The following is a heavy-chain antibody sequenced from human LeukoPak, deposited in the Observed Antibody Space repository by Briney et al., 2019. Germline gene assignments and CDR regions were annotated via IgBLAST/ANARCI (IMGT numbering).Heavy chain of an antibody. D-gene: IGHD2-15*01. J-gene: IGHJ5*02. CDR3: ARDPRNVGLAP. CDR1: GFSLSGYW. V-gene: IGHV3-74*01. Sequence: GGSLRLSCVAFGFSLSGYWMYWVRQAPGKGLMYISRNNGDGSTTNYADVVKGRFTMSRDNVKNTLYLQMNSLRVEDTAVYYCARDPRNVGLAPWGQGTLVTVSS. CDR2: NNGDGSTT.